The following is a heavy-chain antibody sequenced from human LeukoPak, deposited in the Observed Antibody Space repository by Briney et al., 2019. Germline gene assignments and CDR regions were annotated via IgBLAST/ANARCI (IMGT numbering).Heavy chain of an antibody. D-gene: IGHD3-10*01. CDR1: GYTFTGYY. CDR2: INPNSGGI. Sequence: GASVKVSCKASGYTFTGYYMHWVRQAPGQGLEWMGWINPNSGGIKYAQKFQGRVTMTRDTSISTAYMELRSLRSDDTAVYYCARHLRAGWDGSGSYSHNYYYYYMDVWGKGTTVTISS. V-gene: IGHV1-2*02. CDR3: ARHLRAGWDGSGSYSHNYYYYYMDV. J-gene: IGHJ6*03.